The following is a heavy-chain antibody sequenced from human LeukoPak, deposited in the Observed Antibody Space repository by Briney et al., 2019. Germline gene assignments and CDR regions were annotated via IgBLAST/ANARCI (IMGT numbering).Heavy chain of an antibody. CDR1: GFTFSSYS. CDR2: IKQDGSEK. Sequence: PGGSLRLSCAASGFTFSSYSMNWVRQAPGKGLEWVANIKQDGSEKYYVDSVKGRFTISRDNAKNSLYLQMNSLRAEDTAVYYCARDWYDSSYGRFDYWGQGTLVTVSS. V-gene: IGHV3-7*01. D-gene: IGHD3-22*01. J-gene: IGHJ4*02. CDR3: ARDWYDSSYGRFDY.